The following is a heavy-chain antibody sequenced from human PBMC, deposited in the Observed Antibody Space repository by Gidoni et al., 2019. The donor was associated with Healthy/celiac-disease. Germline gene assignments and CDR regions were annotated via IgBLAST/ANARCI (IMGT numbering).Heavy chain of an antibody. D-gene: IGHD4-17*01. J-gene: IGHJ3*02. V-gene: IGHV1-69*02. Sequence: QVQLVQSGAEVKKPGSSVKVYCKASGGTFSSYTISWVRQAPGQGLEWMGRIIPILGIANDAQKFQGRGTITADKSTSTAYMELSSLRSEDTAVYYCASVGHDYGVDDAFDIWGQGTMVTVSS. CDR1: GGTFSSYT. CDR3: ASVGHDYGVDDAFDI. CDR2: IIPILGIA.